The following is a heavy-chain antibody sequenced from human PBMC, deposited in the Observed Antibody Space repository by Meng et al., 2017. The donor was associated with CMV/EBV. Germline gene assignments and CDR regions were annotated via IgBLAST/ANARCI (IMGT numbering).Heavy chain of an antibody. J-gene: IGHJ6*02. CDR2: MNPNSGNT. CDR1: GYTFTSYD. D-gene: IGHD2-2*01. V-gene: IGHV1-8*01. Sequence: ASVKVSCKASGYTFTSYDINWVRQATGQGLEWMGWMNPNSGNTGYAQKFQGRVTMTRNTSISTAYMELSSLRSEDTAVYYCARVVVVPAATTLRYYYYGMDVWGQGTTVTVSS. CDR3: ARVVVVPAATTLRYYYYGMDV.